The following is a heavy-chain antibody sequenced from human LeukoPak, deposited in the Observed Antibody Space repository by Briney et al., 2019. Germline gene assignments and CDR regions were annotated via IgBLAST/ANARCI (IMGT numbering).Heavy chain of an antibody. D-gene: IGHD1-14*01. CDR2: ISAYDGNT. CDR1: GGTFSSYA. J-gene: IGHJ4*02. V-gene: IGHV1-18*01. CDR3: ARGATGAEPF. Sequence: ASVKVSCKASGGTFSSYAISWVRQAPGQGFEWMGWISAYDGNTNYAQKFQGRVTMTTDTSTNTAYMELRGLRSDDTAVYYCARGATGAEPFWGQGTLVTVSS.